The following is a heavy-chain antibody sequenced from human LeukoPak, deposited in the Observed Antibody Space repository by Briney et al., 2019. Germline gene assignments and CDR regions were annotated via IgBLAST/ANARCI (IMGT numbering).Heavy chain of an antibody. CDR1: GGTFSSYA. CDR2: IIPIFGTA. D-gene: IGHD3-16*01. Sequence: GSSVKVSCKASGGTFSSYAISWVRQAPGQGLERMGRIIPIFGTANYAQKFQGRVTITTDESTSTAYMELSSLRSEDTAVYYCARHRPGGSPWPPDYYYYMDVWGKGTTVTVSS. CDR3: ARHRPGGSPWPPDYYYYMDV. V-gene: IGHV1-69*05. J-gene: IGHJ6*03.